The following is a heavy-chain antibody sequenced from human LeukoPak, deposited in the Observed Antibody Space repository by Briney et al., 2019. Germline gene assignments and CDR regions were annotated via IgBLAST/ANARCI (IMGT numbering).Heavy chain of an antibody. Sequence: PSETLSLTCTVSGGSMSSYYWSWIRQPPGKGLEWVGYIYYSGTTSYNPSLKSRVTISVDTSKNQFSLKLTSVTAADTAVYYCARARGVHYYDSSGSIDYWGQGTLVTVSS. CDR3: ARARGVHYYDSSGSIDY. CDR1: GGSMSSYY. J-gene: IGHJ4*02. D-gene: IGHD3-22*01. V-gene: IGHV4-59*01. CDR2: IYYSGTT.